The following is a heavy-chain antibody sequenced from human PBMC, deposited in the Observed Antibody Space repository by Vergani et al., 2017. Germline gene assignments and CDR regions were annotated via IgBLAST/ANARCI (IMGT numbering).Heavy chain of an antibody. CDR3: ARSSLRALVGYDYYMDV. J-gene: IGHJ6*03. CDR1: GDSITNGGFS. CDR2: IFPSGNS. V-gene: IGHV4-30-2*01. Sequence: QLQLQESGSGLVKPSQTLSLTCAVSGDSITNGGFSWNWIRPPPGKGPEWIGYIFPSGNSDYNPSLKNQVSISLDKSKNQFSLWVNSVTAADTAVYFCARSSLRALVGYDYYMDVWGKGKTVVVSS. D-gene: IGHD3-16*02.